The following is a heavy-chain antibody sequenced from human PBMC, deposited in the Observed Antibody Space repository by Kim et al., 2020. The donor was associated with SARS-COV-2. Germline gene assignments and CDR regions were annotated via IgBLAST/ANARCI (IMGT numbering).Heavy chain of an antibody. J-gene: IGHJ6*03. Sequence: SETLSLTCAVYGGSFSGYYWSWIRQPPGKGLEWIGEINHSGSTNYNPSLKSRVTISVDTSKNQFSLKLSSVTAADTAVYYCARGTWFGAYYYYYMDVWGKGTTVTVSS. CDR2: INHSGST. CDR1: GGSFSGYY. CDR3: ARGTWFGAYYYYYMDV. D-gene: IGHD3-10*01. V-gene: IGHV4-34*01.